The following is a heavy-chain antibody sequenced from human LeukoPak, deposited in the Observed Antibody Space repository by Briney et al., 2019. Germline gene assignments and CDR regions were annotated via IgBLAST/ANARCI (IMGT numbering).Heavy chain of an antibody. J-gene: IGHJ4*02. CDR2: ISDSGGST. CDR3: AKVSESNYDILTGYYTPYYFDY. D-gene: IGHD3-9*01. V-gene: IGHV3-23*01. Sequence: GGSLRLSCAASGFTFSAYNMNWVRRTPGKGLEWVSGISDSGGSTFYADSVKGRFTISRDNSKNILYLQMNSLRADDTAVYYCAKVSESNYDILTGYYTPYYFDYWGQGTLVTVSS. CDR1: GFTFSAYN.